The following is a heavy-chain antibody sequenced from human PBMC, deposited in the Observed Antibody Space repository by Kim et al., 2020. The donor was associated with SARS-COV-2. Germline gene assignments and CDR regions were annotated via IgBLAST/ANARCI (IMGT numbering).Heavy chain of an antibody. CDR3: ARGPTNKYFDF. V-gene: IGHV4-59*09. J-gene: IGHJ4*02. Sequence: NYNSSLKSRVTISIDTSKNQFSLNLNSVTAADTAVYFCARGPTNKYFDFWGQGTLVTVSS. D-gene: IGHD1-1*01.